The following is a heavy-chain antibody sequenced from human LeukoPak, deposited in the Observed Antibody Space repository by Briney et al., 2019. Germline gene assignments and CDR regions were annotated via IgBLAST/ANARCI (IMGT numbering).Heavy chain of an antibody. CDR3: AKDEVTSGGGLAS. D-gene: IGHD2-21*02. Sequence: GGSLRLSCAASGVTVSGTHMSWVRQAPGKGLEWVSAMYTGGTTYYADSVKGRFTISRDNSKNTLYLHMNSLRAEDTAVYYCAKDEVTSGGGLASWGQGTLVTVSS. V-gene: IGHV3-53*01. J-gene: IGHJ4*02. CDR2: MYTGGTT. CDR1: GVTVSGTH.